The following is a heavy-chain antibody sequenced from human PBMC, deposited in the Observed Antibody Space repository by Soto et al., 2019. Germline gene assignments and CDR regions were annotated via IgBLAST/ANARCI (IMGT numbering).Heavy chain of an antibody. CDR2: IIPIFGTA. CDR1: GGTFSSYA. CDR3: ASGEGDCSSTSCYYYYYYYGMDV. Sequence: SVKVSCKASGGTFSSYAISWVRQAPGQGLEWMGGIIPIFGTANYAQKFQGRVTITADESTSTAYMELSSLRSEDTAVYYCASGEGDCSSTSCYYYYYYYGMDVWGQGTTVTVSS. D-gene: IGHD2-2*01. J-gene: IGHJ6*02. V-gene: IGHV1-69*13.